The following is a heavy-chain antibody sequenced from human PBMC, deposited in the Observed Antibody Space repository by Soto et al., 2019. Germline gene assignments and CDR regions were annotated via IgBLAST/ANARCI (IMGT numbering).Heavy chain of an antibody. J-gene: IGHJ4*02. CDR3: AKINELQLFFDY. V-gene: IGHV3-23*01. Sequence: GGSLRLSCAASGFTFSSYAMSWVRQAPGKGLEWVSAISGSGGSTYYADSVKGRFTISRDNAKNTRYLQMNSLRAEDTAVYYCAKINELQLFFDYWGQGTLVTVSS. CDR2: ISGSGGST. CDR1: GFTFSSYA. D-gene: IGHD1-1*01.